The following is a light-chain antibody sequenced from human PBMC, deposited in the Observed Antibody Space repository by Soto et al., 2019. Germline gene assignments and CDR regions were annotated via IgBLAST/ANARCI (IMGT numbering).Light chain of an antibody. CDR1: QSVSSN. CDR2: GAS. CDR3: QQYNNWPLT. Sequence: TQTQDTLSFSPGERATLSCRASQSVSSNLAWYQQKPGQAPRLLIYGASSRATGIPVRFSGSGSGTEFTLTISSLQSEDFAVYYCQQYNNWPLTFGQGTRLEIK. J-gene: IGKJ5*01. V-gene: IGKV3-15*01.